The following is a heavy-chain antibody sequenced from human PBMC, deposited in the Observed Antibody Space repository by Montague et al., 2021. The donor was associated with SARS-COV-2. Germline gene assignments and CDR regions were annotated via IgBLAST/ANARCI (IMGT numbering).Heavy chain of an antibody. CDR3: ARGLKMRMISSLRHRYDLDV. J-gene: IGHJ6*02. D-gene: IGHD2/OR15-2a*01. V-gene: IGHV4-59*12. CDR1: ADSISNYS. CDR2: VSYSGSA. Sequence: SETLSLTCSVSADSISNYSWSWIRQPPGKGLEWIGYVSYSGSANYNPSLTSRVTISVDTYKNQVSLRLTSVTAADTAVYHCARGLKMRMISSLRHRYDLDVWGQGTTVAVS.